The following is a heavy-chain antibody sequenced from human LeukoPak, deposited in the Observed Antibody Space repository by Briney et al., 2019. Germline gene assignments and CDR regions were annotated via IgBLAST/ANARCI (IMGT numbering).Heavy chain of an antibody. Sequence: GGSLRLSCTVSGFTVSSNSMSWGRQAPGKGLEWVSTISGRDDSTYYADSVKGRFTISRDNSKNTLYLQVNSLRAEDTAVYYCAKSGLNRFDYWGQGTLVTVSS. D-gene: IGHD2-15*01. CDR1: GFTVSSNS. CDR2: ISGRDDST. J-gene: IGHJ4*02. V-gene: IGHV3-23*01. CDR3: AKSGLNRFDY.